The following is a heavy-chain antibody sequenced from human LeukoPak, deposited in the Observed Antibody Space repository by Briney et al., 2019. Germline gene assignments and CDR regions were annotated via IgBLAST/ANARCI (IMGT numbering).Heavy chain of an antibody. CDR2: INPNSGGT. CDR1: GYTFTGYY. Sequence: GASVKVSCKASGYTFTGYYIHWVRQAPAQGLEWMGWINPNSGGTNYARKFQGRVTMTRDTSISTAYMELSSLRSDDTAVYYCARATLPRSDDYAFDYWGQGTLVTVSS. J-gene: IGHJ4*02. V-gene: IGHV1-2*02. CDR3: ARATLPRSDDYAFDY. D-gene: IGHD4-17*01.